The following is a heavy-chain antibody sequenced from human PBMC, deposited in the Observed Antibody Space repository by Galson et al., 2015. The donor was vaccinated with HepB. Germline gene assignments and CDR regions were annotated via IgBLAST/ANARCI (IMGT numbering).Heavy chain of an antibody. CDR3: TACRGPGYYYYGMDV. CDR1: GFTFSSYS. V-gene: IGHV3-15*01. CDR2: IKSKTDGGTT. D-gene: IGHD1-1*01. J-gene: IGHJ6*02. Sequence: SLRLSCAASGFTFSSYSMNWVRQAPGKGLEWVGRIKSKTDGGTTDYAAPVKGRFTISRDDSKNTLYLQMNSLKTEDTAVYYCTACRGPGYYYYGMDVWGQGTTVTVSS.